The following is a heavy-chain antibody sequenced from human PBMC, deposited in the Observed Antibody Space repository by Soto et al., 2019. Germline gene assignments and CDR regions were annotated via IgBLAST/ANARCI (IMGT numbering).Heavy chain of an antibody. CDR1: GLTFSNFR. D-gene: IGHD2-21*02. CDR2: ISNDGRST. J-gene: IGHJ4*02. V-gene: IGHV3-74*01. Sequence: VQLVESGGGIVQPGGSLRLSCAASGLTFSNFRMHWVRQAPGKGLVCVALISNDGRSTNHADSVKGRFTISRDNAKSTLYLQLNSVRAEDTSVYYCARDTAGLSYWGQGTLVTVSS. CDR3: ARDTAGLSY.